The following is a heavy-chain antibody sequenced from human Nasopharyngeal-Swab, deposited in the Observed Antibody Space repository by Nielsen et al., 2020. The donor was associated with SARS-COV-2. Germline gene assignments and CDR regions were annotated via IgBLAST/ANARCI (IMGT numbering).Heavy chain of an antibody. J-gene: IGHJ6*02. CDR1: GFTFSSYD. CDR3: ARERTDCSGGSCYSYGMDV. CDR2: IGTAGDT. V-gene: IGHV3-13*01. Sequence: ESLKISCAASGFTFSSYDMHWVRQAPGKGLEWVSAIGTAGDTYYPGSVKGRFTISRENAKNSLYLQMNSLRAGDTAVYYCARERTDCSGGSCYSYGMDVWGQGTTVTVSS. D-gene: IGHD2-15*01.